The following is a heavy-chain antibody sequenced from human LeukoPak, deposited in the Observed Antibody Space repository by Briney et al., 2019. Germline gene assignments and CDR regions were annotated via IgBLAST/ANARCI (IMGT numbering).Heavy chain of an antibody. Sequence: ASVRVSCKASGFTFSGYYVQWVRQAPGQGLEWVGWMNFNNGGTRYAPKFQGRVTMTRATSISTAYMELNSLRSDDTAMYYCAREGSSGQDWYAFDIWGQETMVTVSS. CDR2: MNFNNGGT. V-gene: IGHV1-2*02. CDR1: GFTFSGYY. J-gene: IGHJ3*02. D-gene: IGHD5-12*01. CDR3: AREGSSGQDWYAFDI.